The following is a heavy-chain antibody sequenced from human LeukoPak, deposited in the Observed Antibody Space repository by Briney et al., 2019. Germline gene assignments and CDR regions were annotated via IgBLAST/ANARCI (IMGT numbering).Heavy chain of an antibody. CDR1: GYSISSGYY. CDR3: AREVSGYSYFDY. Sequence: PSETLSLTCTVSGYSISSGYYWGWIRQPPGKGLEWIGSIYHSGSTYYNPSLKSRVTISVDTSKNQFSLKPSSVTAADTAVYYCAREVSGYSYFDYWGQGTLVTVSS. J-gene: IGHJ4*02. CDR2: IYHSGST. V-gene: IGHV4-38-2*02. D-gene: IGHD1-26*01.